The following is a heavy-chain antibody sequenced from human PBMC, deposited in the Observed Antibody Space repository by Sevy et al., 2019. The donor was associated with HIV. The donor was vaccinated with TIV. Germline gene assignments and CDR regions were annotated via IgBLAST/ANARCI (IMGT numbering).Heavy chain of an antibody. V-gene: IGHV3-23*01. D-gene: IGHD3-22*01. CDR1: GFTFVTYA. CDR3: AGARYDSSGSFDAFDV. Sequence: GGSLRLSCKPSGFTFVTYAMNWVRQFPGKGLEWVSTIYGSGVAPYYADSVKGRFTISRDNSKNTLYLQMNSLRTEDTALYYCAGARYDSSGSFDAFDVRGQGTMVTVSS. J-gene: IGHJ3*01. CDR2: IYGSGVAP.